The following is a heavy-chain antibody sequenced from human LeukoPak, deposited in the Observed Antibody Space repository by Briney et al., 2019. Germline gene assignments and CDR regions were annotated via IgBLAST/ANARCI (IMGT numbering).Heavy chain of an antibody. V-gene: IGHV4-39*02. CDR3: VRRPMSPGAPFDF. CDR2: VHYSGRT. J-gene: IGHJ4*02. Sequence: SETLSLTCIVSGDSISSSGYFWGWSRQPPGKGLERIGNVHYSGRTYYNPSLESRVTISLDTSKKSFSLRLDSVTAADTAVYYCVRRPMSPGAPFDFWGQGILVTVSS. CDR1: GDSISSSGYF. D-gene: IGHD3-10*01.